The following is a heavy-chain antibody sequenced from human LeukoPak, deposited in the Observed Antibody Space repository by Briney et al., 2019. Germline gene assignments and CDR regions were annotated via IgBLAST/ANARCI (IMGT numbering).Heavy chain of an antibody. V-gene: IGHV1-69*06. D-gene: IGHD5-18*01. J-gene: IGHJ6*04. CDR3: ARKRMDTAMVSYYYYGMDV. CDR1: GGTFSSYA. Sequence: SVKVSFKASGGTFSSYAISWVRQAPGQGLEWMGGIIPIFGTANYSQKFQGRVTITADKSTSTAYMELSSLRSEDTAVYYCARKRMDTAMVSYYYYGMDVWGKGTTVTVSS. CDR2: IIPIFGTA.